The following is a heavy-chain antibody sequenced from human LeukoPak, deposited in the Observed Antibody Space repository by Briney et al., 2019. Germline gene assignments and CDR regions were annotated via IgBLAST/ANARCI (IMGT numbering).Heavy chain of an antibody. Sequence: SQTLSLTCTVSGGSISSGGYYWNWIRQPAGTGLEWLGRIYSSGSTNYNPSLKSRVTISVDTSKNQFSLKLNSVTAADTAVYYCAREGLNMVRGVIPKEAWGWFDPWGQGTLVTVSS. D-gene: IGHD3-10*01. J-gene: IGHJ5*02. CDR2: IYSSGST. CDR1: GGSISSGGYY. CDR3: AREGLNMVRGVIPKEAWGWFDP. V-gene: IGHV4-61*02.